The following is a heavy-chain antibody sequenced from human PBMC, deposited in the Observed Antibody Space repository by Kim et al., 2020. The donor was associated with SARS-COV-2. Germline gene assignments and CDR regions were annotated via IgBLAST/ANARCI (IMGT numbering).Heavy chain of an antibody. D-gene: IGHD3-16*01. CDR2: IYSGGST. J-gene: IGHJ6*02. Sequence: GGSLRLSCAASGFTVSSNYMTWVRQAPGKGLEWVSVIYSGGSTYYADSVKGRFTISRDNSKNTVYLQMSSPRAEDTAVYYCARRFYAMDVWGQGTTVTVSS. CDR1: GFTVSSNY. V-gene: IGHV3-53*01. CDR3: ARRFYAMDV.